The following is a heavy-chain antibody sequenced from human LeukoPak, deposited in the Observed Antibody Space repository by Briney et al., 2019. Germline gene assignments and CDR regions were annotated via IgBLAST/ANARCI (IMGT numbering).Heavy chain of an antibody. CDR2: IIPIFGTA. D-gene: IGHD5-18*01. CDR3: AIGRDTAMVQDYYYYGMDV. J-gene: IGHJ6*02. CDR1: GYSLTTYY. Sequence: ASVKVSCKASGYSLTTYYMHWVRQAPGQGLEWMGGIIPIFGTANHAQKFQGRVTITADESTSTAYMELSSLRSEDTAVYYCAIGRDTAMVQDYYYYGMDVWGQGTTVTVS. V-gene: IGHV1-69*13.